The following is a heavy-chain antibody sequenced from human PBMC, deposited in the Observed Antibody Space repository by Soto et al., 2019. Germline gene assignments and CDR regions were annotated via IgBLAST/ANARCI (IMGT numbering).Heavy chain of an antibody. V-gene: IGHV1-69*13. CDR3: ARNYYGSGSYFPDRYYYYGMDV. CDR2: IIPIFGTA. Sequence: GASVKVSCKASGGTFSSYAISWVRQAPGQGLEWMGGIIPIFGTANYAQKFQGRVTITADESTSTAYMELSSLRSEDTAVYYCARNYYGSGSYFPDRYYYYGMDVWGQGTTVTVSS. CDR1: GGTFSSYA. J-gene: IGHJ6*02. D-gene: IGHD3-10*01.